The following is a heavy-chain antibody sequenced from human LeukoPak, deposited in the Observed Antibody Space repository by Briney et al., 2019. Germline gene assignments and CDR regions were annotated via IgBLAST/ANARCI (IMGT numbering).Heavy chain of an antibody. CDR3: ARGASGSFDY. CDR2: INHSGST. Sequence: SETLSLTCAVYGGSFSGYYWSWIRQPPGKGLEWIGEINHSGSTNYNPSLKSRVTISVDTSKNQFSLKLSSVTAADTAVYYCARGASGSFDYWGQGTLVTVSS. D-gene: IGHD3-10*01. CDR1: GGSFSGYY. J-gene: IGHJ4*02. V-gene: IGHV4-34*01.